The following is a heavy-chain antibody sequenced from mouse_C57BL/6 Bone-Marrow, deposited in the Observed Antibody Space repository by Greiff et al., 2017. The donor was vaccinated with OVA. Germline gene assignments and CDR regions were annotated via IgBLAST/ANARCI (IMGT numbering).Heavy chain of an antibody. CDR3: ARHYYGSRAWFAY. CDR1: GYTFTSYW. D-gene: IGHD1-1*01. J-gene: IGHJ3*01. V-gene: IGHV1-7*01. Sequence: QVQLQQSGAELVKPGASVKLSCKASGYTFTSYWMHWVKQRPGQGLEWIGYINPSSGYTKYNQKFKDKATLTADKSSSTAYMQLSSLTYEDSAVYDCARHYYGSRAWFAYWGQGTLVTVSA. CDR2: INPSSGYT.